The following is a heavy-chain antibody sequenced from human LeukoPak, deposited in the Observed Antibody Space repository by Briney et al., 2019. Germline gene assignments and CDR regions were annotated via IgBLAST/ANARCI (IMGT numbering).Heavy chain of an antibody. J-gene: IGHJ4*02. CDR2: INPNSGGT. CDR3: AREANIAVAGTGIDY. Sequence: ASVKVSCKASGYTFTGYYMHWVRQAPGQGLEWMGWINPNSGGTNYAQKFQGRVTMTRDTSISTAYMELSRLRSDDTAVYYCAREANIAVAGTGIDYWGQGTLVTVSS. CDR1: GYTFTGYY. D-gene: IGHD6-19*01. V-gene: IGHV1-2*02.